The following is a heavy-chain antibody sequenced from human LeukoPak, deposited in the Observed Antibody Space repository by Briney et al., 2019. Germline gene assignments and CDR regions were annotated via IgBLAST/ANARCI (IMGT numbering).Heavy chain of an antibody. CDR1: GFSLSTTGEG. CDR3: AHTIYANGGPYHFDY. J-gene: IGHJ4*02. V-gene: IGHV2-5*01. CDR2: IYWNGDN. Sequence: SGPTLVVPTQTLPLACTFSGFSLSTTGEGVGWIRQPPGKALEWLAVIYWNGDNYYSPSLKSRLTITKDASKNHVVLTLTSMVPVDTATYYCAHTIYANGGPYHFDYWGQGTLVTVSS. D-gene: IGHD2/OR15-2a*01.